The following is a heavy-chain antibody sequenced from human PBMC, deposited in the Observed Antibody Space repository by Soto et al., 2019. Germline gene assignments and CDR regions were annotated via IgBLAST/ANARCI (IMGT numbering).Heavy chain of an antibody. Sequence: QLLLQGSGLGLVKPSETLSLTCTVSGGSISSSDFYWGWLRQTPGKGLEFIGSMYYSGTTYYNPSLKSRVTISVDTSKNQFTLKLISVTAAETAVYYCAVVDSTGNWFDPWGEGALVTVSS. D-gene: IGHD6-25*01. J-gene: IGHJ5*02. CDR2: MYYSGTT. CDR3: AVVDSTGNWFDP. CDR1: GGSISSSDFY. V-gene: IGHV4-39*01.